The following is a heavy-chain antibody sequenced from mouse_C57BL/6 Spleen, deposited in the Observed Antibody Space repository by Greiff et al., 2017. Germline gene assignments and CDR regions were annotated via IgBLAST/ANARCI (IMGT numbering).Heavy chain of an antibody. CDR1: GYTFTSYW. D-gene: IGHD2-3*01. J-gene: IGHJ2*01. CDR3: ARDDGYSYLDY. CDR2: IDPSDSYT. V-gene: IGHV1-69*01. Sequence: QVQLQQPGAELVMPGASVKLSCKASGYTFTSYWMHWVKQRPGQGLEWIGEIDPSDSYTNYNQKFKGKSTLTVDKSSSTAYMQLSSLTSEDSAVYYCARDDGYSYLDYWGQGTTLTVSS.